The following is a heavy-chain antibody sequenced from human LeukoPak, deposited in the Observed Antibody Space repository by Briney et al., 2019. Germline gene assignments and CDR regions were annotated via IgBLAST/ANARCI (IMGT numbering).Heavy chain of an antibody. Sequence: ASVKVSCKASGYTFTSYGISWVRQAPGQGLEWMGWISAYNGNTNYAQKLQGRVTMTTDTSTSTAYMELRSLRSDDTAVYYCARARGGDPRHIVLMVYAILDYWGQGTLVTVSS. CDR1: GYTFTSYG. D-gene: IGHD2-8*01. V-gene: IGHV1-18*01. J-gene: IGHJ4*02. CDR2: ISAYNGNT. CDR3: ARARGGDPRHIVLMVYAILDY.